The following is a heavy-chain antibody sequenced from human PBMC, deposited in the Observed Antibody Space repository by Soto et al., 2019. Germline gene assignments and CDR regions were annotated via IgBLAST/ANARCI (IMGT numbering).Heavy chain of an antibody. CDR1: GFTLSGSG. Sequence: TGGSLRLSCAASGFTLSGSGIHWVRQASGKGLEWVGRIRTKTNNYATAYAASVKGRFTISRDDSKNMAYLQMNSLKTEDTAVYYCTAMAGIDYWGQGTLVTVSS. D-gene: IGHD6-19*01. J-gene: IGHJ4*02. V-gene: IGHV3-73*01. CDR2: IRTKTNNYAT. CDR3: TAMAGIDY.